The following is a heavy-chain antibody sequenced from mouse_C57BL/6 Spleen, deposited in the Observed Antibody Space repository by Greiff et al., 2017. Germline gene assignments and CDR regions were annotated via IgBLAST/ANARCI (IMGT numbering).Heavy chain of an antibody. CDR2: INYDGSST. Sequence: EVKLVESEGGLVQPGSSMKLSCTASGFTFSDYYMAWVRQVPEKGLEWVANINYDGSSTSSLDSLKSRFIISRANAKNILYLQMSSLKSEDTAANDCAGGLRSPAWFAYWGQGTLVTVSA. CDR1: GFTFSDYY. CDR3: AGGLRSPAWFAY. V-gene: IGHV5-16*01. D-gene: IGHD6-5*01. J-gene: IGHJ3*01.